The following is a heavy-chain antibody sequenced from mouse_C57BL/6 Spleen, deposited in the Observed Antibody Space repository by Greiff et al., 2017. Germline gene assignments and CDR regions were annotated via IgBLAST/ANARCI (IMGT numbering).Heavy chain of an antibody. CDR1: GYTFTGYW. CDR3: ARGVIYYGYDGRAY. V-gene: IGHV1-9*01. J-gene: IGHJ3*01. Sequence: QVQLQQSGAELMKPGASVKLSCKATGYTFTGYWIEWVKQRPGHGLEWIGEILPGSGSTNYNEKFKGKATFTADTSSNTAYMQLSSLTTEDSAIYYCARGVIYYGYDGRAYWGQGTLVTVSA. D-gene: IGHD2-2*01. CDR2: ILPGSGST.